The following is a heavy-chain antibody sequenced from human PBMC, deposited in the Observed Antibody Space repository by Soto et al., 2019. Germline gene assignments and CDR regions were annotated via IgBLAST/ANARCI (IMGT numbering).Heavy chain of an antibody. D-gene: IGHD1-1*01. CDR3: VRDGTKTLRDWFDP. CDR1: GASISGFY. V-gene: IGHV4-4*07. CDR2: IYATGTT. J-gene: IGHJ5*02. Sequence: SATLSLTCTVSGASISGFYGSWIRKSAGKGLEWIGRIYATGTTDYNPSLKSRVMMSVDTSKKQFSLKLRSVTAADTAVYYCVRDGTKTLRDWFDPWGQGISVTVSS.